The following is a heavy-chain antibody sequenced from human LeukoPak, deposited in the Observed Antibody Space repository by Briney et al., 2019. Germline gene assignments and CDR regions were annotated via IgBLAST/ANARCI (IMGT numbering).Heavy chain of an antibody. J-gene: IGHJ4*02. D-gene: IGHD1-26*01. CDR2: INHSGST. CDR1: GGSFSGYY. CDR3: ARDWELGY. V-gene: IGHV4-34*01. Sequence: SETLSLTCAVYGGSFSGYYWSWIRQPPGKGLEWIGEINHSGSTYYNPSLKSRVTISVDTSKNQFSLKLSSVTAADTAVYYCARDWELGYWGQGTLVTVSS.